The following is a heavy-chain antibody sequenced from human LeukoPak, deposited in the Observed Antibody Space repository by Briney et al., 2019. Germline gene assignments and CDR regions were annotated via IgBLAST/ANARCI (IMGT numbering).Heavy chain of an antibody. Sequence: SETLPLTCAVYGGSYSGYYWSWIRQPPGKGLEWSGEINHSGSTNYNPSLKSRVTISVDTSKNQFSLKLSSVTAADTAVYYWARGGGYDILTGYYNVSDYWGQGTLVTVSS. J-gene: IGHJ4*02. D-gene: IGHD3-9*01. CDR3: ARGGGYDILTGYYNVSDY. V-gene: IGHV4-34*01. CDR2: INHSGST. CDR1: GGSYSGYY.